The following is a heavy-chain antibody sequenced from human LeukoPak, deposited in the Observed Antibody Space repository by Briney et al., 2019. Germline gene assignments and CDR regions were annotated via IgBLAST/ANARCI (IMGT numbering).Heavy chain of an antibody. CDR1: GGSFSGYY. CDR2: INHSGST. D-gene: IGHD1-26*01. V-gene: IGHV4-34*01. J-gene: IGHJ4*02. Sequence: SETLSLTCAVYGGSFSGYYWSWIRQPPGKGLEWIGEINHSGSTNYNPSLKSRVTISVDTSKNQFSLKLSSETAADTAVYYCARGPPTVGATIDYWGQGTLVTVSS. CDR3: ARGPPTVGATIDY.